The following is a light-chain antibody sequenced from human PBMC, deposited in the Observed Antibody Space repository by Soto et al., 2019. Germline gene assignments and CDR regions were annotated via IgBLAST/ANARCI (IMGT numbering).Light chain of an antibody. CDR3: QQSYSTPST. CDR1: QSISSY. CDR2: AAS. J-gene: IGKJ3*01. V-gene: IGKV1-39*01. Sequence: DIQMTQSPSSLSASVGDRVTITCRASQSISSYLNWYQQKPGKAPKLLIYAASSLQSGVPSRFSGSGSGTDFTLTISSLQAEDFATYYYQQSYSTPSTFGPGTKVDIK.